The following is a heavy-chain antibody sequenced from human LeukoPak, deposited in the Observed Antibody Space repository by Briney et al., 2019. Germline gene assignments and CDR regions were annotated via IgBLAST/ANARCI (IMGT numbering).Heavy chain of an antibody. CDR3: ARDTYYYGSGSATVDY. J-gene: IGHJ4*02. D-gene: IGHD3-10*01. Sequence: SETLSLTCTVSGGSISSYYWSWIRQPPGKGLEWIGYIYYSGSTNYNPSLKSRVTISVDTSKNQFSLKLSSVTAADTAVYYCARDTYYYGSGSATVDYWGQGTLVTVSS. CDR2: IYYSGST. CDR1: GGSISSYY. V-gene: IGHV4-59*01.